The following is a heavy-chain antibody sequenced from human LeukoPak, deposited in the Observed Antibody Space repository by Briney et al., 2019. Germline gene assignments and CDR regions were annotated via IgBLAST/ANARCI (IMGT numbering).Heavy chain of an antibody. V-gene: IGHV3-48*04. D-gene: IGHD2-2*01. J-gene: IGHJ3*02. CDR3: ARDWEASASWHDAFHI. CDR1: GFTVSSNY. Sequence: GGSLRLSCAASGFTVSSNYMSWVRQAPGRGLEWVSYISSSSSTIYYADSVKGRFTISRDNAKNSLYLQMDSLRAEDTAVYFCARDWEASASWHDAFHIWGQGTMVTVSS. CDR2: ISSSSSTI.